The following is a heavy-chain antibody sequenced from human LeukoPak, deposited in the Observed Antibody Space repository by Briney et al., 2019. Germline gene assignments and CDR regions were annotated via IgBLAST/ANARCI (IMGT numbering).Heavy chain of an antibody. CDR3: ARSPRLLWFGESPLSYDFYI. CDR2: IKPHGSEK. CDR1: GFSFSTYW. J-gene: IGHJ3*02. D-gene: IGHD3-10*01. V-gene: IGHV3-7*01. Sequence: GGSLRLSCAASGFSFSTYWMSWVGQAPWRGLKWVANIKPHGSEKYYVDSVKGRFTISSDNATNSLYLQMNSLRAEDTAVYYCARSPRLLWFGESPLSYDFYIWGQGTMFTVSS.